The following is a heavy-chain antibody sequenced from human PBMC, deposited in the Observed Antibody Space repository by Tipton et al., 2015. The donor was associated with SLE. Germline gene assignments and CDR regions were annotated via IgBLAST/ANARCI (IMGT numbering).Heavy chain of an antibody. V-gene: IGHV3-49*04. Sequence: SLRLSCTASGFTFGDYAMSWVRQAPGKGLEWVGFIRSKAYGGTTEYAASVKGRFTISRDDSKSIAYLQMNSLKTEDTAVYYCTRGGWSFDYWGQGTLVTVSS. J-gene: IGHJ4*02. CDR3: TRGGWSFDY. D-gene: IGHD6-19*01. CDR2: IRSKAYGGTT. CDR1: GFTFGDYA.